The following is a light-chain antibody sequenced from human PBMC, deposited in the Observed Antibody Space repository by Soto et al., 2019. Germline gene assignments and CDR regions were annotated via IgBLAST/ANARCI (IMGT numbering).Light chain of an antibody. CDR1: QSVSYNY. CDR3: QQYGSSPLT. V-gene: IGKV3-20*01. Sequence: EIVWTQSPGTLSLCPGERATLSCRASQSVSYNYLTWSQHKPVQTPMFLIYGASSMSTGIPDRFSVSWSGTDFTLNISRLEPEDFAVYYCQQYGSSPLTFGGGTKVEIK. CDR2: GAS. J-gene: IGKJ4*01.